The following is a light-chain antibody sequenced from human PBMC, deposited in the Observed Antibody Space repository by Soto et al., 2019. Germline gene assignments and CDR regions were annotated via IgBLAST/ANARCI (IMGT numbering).Light chain of an antibody. Sequence: DIVMTQSPDSLAVSLGERSTINCKSSQSVLYSSNNKNYLAWYQQQPGQPPKLLIYWASTRESGVPDRFSGSGSGTDFTLTISSLQAEDVAFYYCQQYYSTLGTFGQGTNVEIK. CDR3: QQYYSTLGT. CDR2: WAS. J-gene: IGKJ1*01. V-gene: IGKV4-1*01. CDR1: QSVLYSSNNKNY.